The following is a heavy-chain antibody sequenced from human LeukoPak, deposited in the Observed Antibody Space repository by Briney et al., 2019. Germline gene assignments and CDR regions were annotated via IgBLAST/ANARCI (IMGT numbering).Heavy chain of an antibody. D-gene: IGHD2-21*02. CDR2: IKQDGSET. Sequence: GGSLRLSCAASGFTFSRYWMSWVRQAPGKGLEWVANIKQDGSETYYVDSVKGRFSISRDNAKNSLYLQMNSLRAEDTAVYYCARAGSYGCGGDCYSDAFDIWGQGTMVTVSS. V-gene: IGHV3-7*02. J-gene: IGHJ3*02. CDR3: ARAGSYGCGGDCYSDAFDI. CDR1: GFTFSRYW.